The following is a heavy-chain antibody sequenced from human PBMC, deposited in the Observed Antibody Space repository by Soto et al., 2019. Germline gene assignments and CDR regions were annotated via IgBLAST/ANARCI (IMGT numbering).Heavy chain of an antibody. CDR3: SCFGYCSNSGCFPRFDY. CDR2: ISSDGSST. Sequence: GGSLRLSCVASGFTFSNYWMHWVRQAPGKGLEWVSRISSDGSSTTYADSVKGRFTISRDNAENSLHLQMNSLRAEDTAVYYCSCFGYCSNSGCFPRFDYWGQGTLVTVSS. V-gene: IGHV3-74*01. J-gene: IGHJ4*02. CDR1: GFTFSNYW. D-gene: IGHD2-2*03.